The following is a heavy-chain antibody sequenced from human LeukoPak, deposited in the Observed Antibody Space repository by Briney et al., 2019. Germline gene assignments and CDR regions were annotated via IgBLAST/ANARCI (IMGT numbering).Heavy chain of an antibody. V-gene: IGHV4-34*01. J-gene: IGHJ5*02. Sequence: PSETLSLTCAVYGGSFSGYYWSWIRQSPGKGLEWIGEINHSGSTNYNPSLTSRVPRSVDTSKNQSSLQLSSVTAADTAVYSCARGRLPTDAIAAAGRVGNPFNRFDPWGQGTLVTVSS. CDR1: GGSFSGYY. CDR3: ARGRLPTDAIAAAGRVGNPFNRFDP. CDR2: INHSGST. D-gene: IGHD6-13*01.